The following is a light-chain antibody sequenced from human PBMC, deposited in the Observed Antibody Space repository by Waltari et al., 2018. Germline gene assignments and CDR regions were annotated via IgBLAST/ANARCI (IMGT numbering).Light chain of an antibody. J-gene: IGKJ1*01. CDR1: QSISSY. CDR3: QQSYRSPPT. V-gene: IGKV1-39*01. CDR2: AAS. Sequence: DIQMTQSPSSLSALVGDRVTITCRASQSISSYLNWYQQKPGKAPKLLIYAASSLQSGVPSRFSGSGSGTDFTLTISSLQPEDFATYYCQQSYRSPPTFGQGTKVEIK.